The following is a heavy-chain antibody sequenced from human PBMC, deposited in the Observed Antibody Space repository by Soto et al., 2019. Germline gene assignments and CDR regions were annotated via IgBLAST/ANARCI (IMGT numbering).Heavy chain of an antibody. D-gene: IGHD1-1*01. CDR1: GYAFTTYG. Sequence: QVHLVQSGAEVKKPGASVKVSCKGSGYAFTTYGITWVRQAPGQGLEWMGWISAHNGNTNYAQKLQGRVTVTRDTCTSSDYTELRSLRFDDTAVCSRARGRYGDYWGQGALVTVSS. CDR3: ARGRYGDY. J-gene: IGHJ4*02. V-gene: IGHV1-18*01. CDR2: ISAHNGNT.